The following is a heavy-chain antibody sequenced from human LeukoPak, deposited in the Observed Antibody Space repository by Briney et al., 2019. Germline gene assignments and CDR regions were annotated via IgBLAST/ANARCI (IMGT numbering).Heavy chain of an antibody. V-gene: IGHV3-21*06. CDR3: ARTNNYAFDI. D-gene: IGHD5-24*01. Sequence: PGGSLRLSCAASGFSFSTYSMIWVRQAPGKGLEWVSSVSGTSEYIYYADSVRGRFTISRDNAKNTVYLQMNSLRAEDTAVYYCARTNNYAFDIWGLGTMVTVSS. J-gene: IGHJ3*02. CDR2: VSGTSEYI. CDR1: GFSFSTYS.